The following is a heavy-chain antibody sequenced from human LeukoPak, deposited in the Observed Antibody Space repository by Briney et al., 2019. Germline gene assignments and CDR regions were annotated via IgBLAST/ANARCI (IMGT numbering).Heavy chain of an antibody. CDR2: IYSGST. D-gene: IGHD1-1*01. CDR1: GGSISSDSDY. CDR3: ARGSVSGTTLYFDY. Sequence: SETLSLTCTVSGGSISSDSDYWSWIRQPAGKGLEWIGRIYSGSTDYNPSLRSRLTISVDTSKNQFSLKLSSVTAADTAVYYCARGSVSGTTLYFDYWGQGTLFTVSS. V-gene: IGHV4-61*02. J-gene: IGHJ4*02.